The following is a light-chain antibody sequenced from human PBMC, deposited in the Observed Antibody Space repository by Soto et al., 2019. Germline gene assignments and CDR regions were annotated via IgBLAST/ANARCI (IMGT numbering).Light chain of an antibody. Sequence: DIQLTQSPSSLSAFVGETATITCRASQTISVYLNWYQQRPGKAPKLLIYAASILHTGVPSRFSGSGSGTEFTLTISSLQPEDLATYYCQQSHITPPFNFGPGTKVDIK. V-gene: IGKV1-39*01. CDR1: QTISVY. CDR2: AAS. J-gene: IGKJ3*01. CDR3: QQSHITPPFN.